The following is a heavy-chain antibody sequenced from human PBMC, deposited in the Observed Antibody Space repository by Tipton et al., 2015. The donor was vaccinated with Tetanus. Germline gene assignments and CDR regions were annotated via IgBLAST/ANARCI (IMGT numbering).Heavy chain of an antibody. CDR3: ARRRSGGSPGFDY. CDR2: IHHSGST. CDR1: GGSFSGYY. J-gene: IGHJ4*02. Sequence: TLSLTCAVYGGSFSGYYWSWIRQPPGKGLEWIGEIHHSGSTNYNPSLKSRVTISQDTSKNQFSLKLSSVTAADTAVYYCARRRSGGSPGFDYWGQGILVTVSS. V-gene: IGHV4-34*01. D-gene: IGHD6-19*01.